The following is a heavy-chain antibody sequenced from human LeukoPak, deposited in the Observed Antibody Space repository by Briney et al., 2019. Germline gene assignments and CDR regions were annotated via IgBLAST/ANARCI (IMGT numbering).Heavy chain of an antibody. CDR2: IEGDGGKK. Sequence: PGGSLRLSCAASGLTFSSQWMTWVRQAPGKGPEWVANIEGDGGKKFYVDSVKGRFTISRDNAENSLYLQMNSLRVEDTAVYYCAKGSGWLLPQYFDFWGQGTLVTVSS. J-gene: IGHJ4*02. V-gene: IGHV3-7*03. D-gene: IGHD2-21*01. CDR3: AKGSGWLLPQYFDF. CDR1: GLTFSSQW.